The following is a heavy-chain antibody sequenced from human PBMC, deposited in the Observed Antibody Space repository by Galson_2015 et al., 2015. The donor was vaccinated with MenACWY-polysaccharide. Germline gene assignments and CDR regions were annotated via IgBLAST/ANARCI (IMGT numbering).Heavy chain of an antibody. CDR2: IRNDGSIK. Sequence: SLRLSCAASGFTFSNYGFHWVRQAPGKGLEWVTFIRNDGSIKYYADSVKGRFTISRDASQNTLHLQMNSLRAGDTAVYYCAKDHYGMDVWGQGTTVPVSS. V-gene: IGHV3-30*02. CDR3: AKDHYGMDV. CDR1: GFTFSNYG. J-gene: IGHJ6*02.